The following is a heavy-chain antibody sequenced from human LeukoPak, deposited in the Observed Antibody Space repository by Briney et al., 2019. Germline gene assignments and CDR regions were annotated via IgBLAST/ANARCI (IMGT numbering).Heavy chain of an antibody. J-gene: IGHJ3*02. V-gene: IGHV4-34*01. CDR2: IYYNGRT. CDR1: GGSFSGYY. Sequence: SETLSLTCAVYGGSFSGYYWGWIRQPPGKGLEWIGNIYYNGRTYYSPSLKSRGTISVDTSNNQFSLRLSSVTAADTAVYYCARITDRTIIGEIMHGFDIWGQGTPVTVSS. D-gene: IGHD3-3*01. CDR3: ARITDRTIIGEIMHGFDI.